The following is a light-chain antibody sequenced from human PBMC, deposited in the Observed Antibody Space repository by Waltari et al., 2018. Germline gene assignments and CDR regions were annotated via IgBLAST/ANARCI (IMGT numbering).Light chain of an antibody. CDR3: HQYKNWPPWT. J-gene: IGKJ1*01. CDR2: GAS. CDR1: ENVDTN. V-gene: IGKV3-15*01. Sequence: EIVVTQSPATLSLSPAERATLSCRASENVDTNIAWYQQKPGQPPRLLISGASTRATDIPPRFSGSGSGTEFTLSISSLQSEDFAVYYCHQYKNWPPWTFGQGTKVEIK.